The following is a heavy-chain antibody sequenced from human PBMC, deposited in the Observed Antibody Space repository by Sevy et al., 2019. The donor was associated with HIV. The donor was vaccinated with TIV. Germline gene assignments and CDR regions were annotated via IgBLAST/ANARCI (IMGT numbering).Heavy chain of an antibody. CDR2: INHSGST. Sequence: SETLSLTCAVYGGSFSGYYWSWIRQPPGKGLEWIGEINHSGSTNYNPSLKSRVTISVDTSKNQFSLKLSSVTAADTAVYYCARYYHGSGRLYYYGMDVWGQGTTVTVSS. J-gene: IGHJ6*02. D-gene: IGHD3-10*01. CDR1: GGSFSGYY. V-gene: IGHV4-34*01. CDR3: ARYYHGSGRLYYYGMDV.